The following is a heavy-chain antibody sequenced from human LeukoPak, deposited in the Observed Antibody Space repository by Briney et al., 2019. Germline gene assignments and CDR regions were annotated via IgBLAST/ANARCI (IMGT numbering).Heavy chain of an antibody. CDR2: IYHSGST. J-gene: IGHJ4*02. D-gene: IGHD3-10*01. V-gene: IGHV4-38-2*02. Sequence: SETLSLTCTVSGYSISSGYYWGWIRQPPGKGLEWIGSIYHSGSTYYNPSLKSRVTISVDTSKNQFSLKLSSVTAADTAVYYCARSYYYGSGSYSYWGQGTLVTVSS. CDR1: GYSISSGYY. CDR3: ARSYYYGSGSYSY.